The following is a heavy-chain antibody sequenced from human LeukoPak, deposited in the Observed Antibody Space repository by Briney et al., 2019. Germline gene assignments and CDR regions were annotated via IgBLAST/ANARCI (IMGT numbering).Heavy chain of an antibody. D-gene: IGHD6-13*01. CDR3: AGLQSAGTEYYYMDV. J-gene: IGHJ6*03. Sequence: SETLSLTCAVPGGSISNYYWTWIRQPPGKGLEWIGYTYYSGRAKYNPSLKSRVSISLDTSKTEFSLRLSSVTAADTAVYYCAGLQSAGTEYYYMDVWGKGTTVTVSS. V-gene: IGHV4-59*08. CDR1: GGSISNYY. CDR2: TYYSGRA.